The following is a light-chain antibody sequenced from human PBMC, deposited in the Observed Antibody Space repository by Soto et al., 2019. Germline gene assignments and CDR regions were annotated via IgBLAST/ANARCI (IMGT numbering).Light chain of an antibody. V-gene: IGLV2-14*03. J-gene: IGLJ2*01. Sequence: QSALTQPASVSGSPGQSITISCTGTSSDVGAYNFVSWYQQHPVKAPKLMIYDVTNRPSGVSSRFSGSKSGNTASLAISGLQAEDEADYYCSSYTTSNTLVFGGGTKVTVL. CDR1: SSDVGAYNF. CDR2: DVT. CDR3: SSYTTSNTLV.